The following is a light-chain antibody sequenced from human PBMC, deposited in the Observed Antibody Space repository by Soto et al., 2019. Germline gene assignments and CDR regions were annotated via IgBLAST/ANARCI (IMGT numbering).Light chain of an antibody. Sequence: QTVVTQEPSLTVSPGGTVTLTCASSAGAVTSAYYTNWLQQKPGKAPRALIYSTSETHSWTPARFSGSLLGGKAPLTLSVAQADDEADYYCLLYYGGAHVLFGGGTKVTVL. CDR3: LLYYGGAHVL. J-gene: IGLJ2*01. CDR2: STS. CDR1: AGAVTSAYY. V-gene: IGLV7-43*01.